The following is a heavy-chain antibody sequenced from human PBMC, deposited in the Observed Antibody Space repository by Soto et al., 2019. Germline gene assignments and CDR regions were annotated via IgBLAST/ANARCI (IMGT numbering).Heavy chain of an antibody. D-gene: IGHD3-3*01. CDR1: GFTFSNAW. CDR2: IKSKTDGGTT. V-gene: IGHV3-15*01. CDR3: TTFPIDAEWLF. J-gene: IGHJ4*02. Sequence: GGSLRLSCAASGFTFSNAWMSWVRQAPGKGLEWVGRIKSKTDGGTTDYAAPVKGRFTISRDDSKNTLYLQMNSLKTEDTAVYDCTTFPIDAEWLFWGQGTLVTVSS.